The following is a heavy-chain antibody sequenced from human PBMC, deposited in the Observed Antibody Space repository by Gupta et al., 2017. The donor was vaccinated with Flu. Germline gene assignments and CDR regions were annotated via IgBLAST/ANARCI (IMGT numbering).Heavy chain of an antibody. CDR2: IYWDDDK. CDR1: GFSLSTSGVG. J-gene: IGHJ4*02. Sequence: QITLKESGPTLVKPTQTLTLTCTFSGFSLSTSGVGVGWIRQPPGKALEWLALIYWDDDKRYSPSLKSRLTITKDTSKNQVVLTMTNMDPVDTATYYCAHSLPTTVVTPYYFDYWGQGTLVTVSS. D-gene: IGHD4-17*01. V-gene: IGHV2-5*02. CDR3: AHSLPTTVVTPYYFDY.